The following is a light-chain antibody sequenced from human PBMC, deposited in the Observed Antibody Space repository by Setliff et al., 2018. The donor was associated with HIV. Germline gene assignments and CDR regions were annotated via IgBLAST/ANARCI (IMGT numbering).Light chain of an antibody. V-gene: IGLV2-23*01. CDR2: QAT. CDR3: CSNTGSNTYV. CDR1: NNDVGRYDL. J-gene: IGLJ1*01. Sequence: QSVLTQPASVSGSPGQSITISCTGTNNDVGRYDLVSWYQQHPARAPKLIIYQATRRPSGVSNRFSGSKSGNVASLTISGLQAEDEADYYCCSNTGSNTYVFGTGTKVTVL.